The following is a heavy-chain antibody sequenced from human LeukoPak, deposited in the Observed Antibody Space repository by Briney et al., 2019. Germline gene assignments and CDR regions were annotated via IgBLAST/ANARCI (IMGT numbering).Heavy chain of an antibody. V-gene: IGHV3-23*01. J-gene: IGHJ6*03. CDR2: ISGSGGST. Sequence: PGGSLRLSCAASGFTFSSYAVIWVRQPPGKGLEWVSSISGSGGSTYPAESVKDRFTISRDNYKNTLYLQMNSQTAEDTALYYCARAFPPGYYYYYMDVWGKGTTVTVSS. CDR3: ARAFPPGYYYYYMDV. CDR1: GFTFSSYA. D-gene: IGHD2/OR15-2a*01.